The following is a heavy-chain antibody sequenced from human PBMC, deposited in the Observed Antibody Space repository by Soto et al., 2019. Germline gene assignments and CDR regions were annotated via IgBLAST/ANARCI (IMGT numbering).Heavy chain of an antibody. D-gene: IGHD6-19*01. J-gene: IGHJ4*02. Sequence: GGSLRLSCAASGFTFSNYAMHWVRQAPGKGLEWVAVISYDGSNKYYADSVKGRFTISRDNSKNTLYLQMSSLRAEDTAVYYCARDPLAVERPYWGQGTLVTVSS. CDR1: GFTFSNYA. V-gene: IGHV3-30-3*01. CDR2: ISYDGSNK. CDR3: ARDPLAVERPY.